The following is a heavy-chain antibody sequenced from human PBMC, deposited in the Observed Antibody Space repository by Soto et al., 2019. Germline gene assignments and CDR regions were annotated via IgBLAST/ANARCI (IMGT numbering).Heavy chain of an antibody. CDR1: GFTLTNAR. D-gene: IGHD4-17*01. Sequence: EVQLVASGGGLVKPGESLRLSCAASGFTLTNARMTWVRQAPGKGLEWVGRIQSEIYGGTADYPAAVKGRFTISRDDSKTTLHLQLNSLKTEDTAVYYCTTDYGWAFGIWGQGTMVTVFS. CDR3: TTDYGWAFGI. V-gene: IGHV3-15*01. CDR2: IQSEIYGGTA. J-gene: IGHJ3*02.